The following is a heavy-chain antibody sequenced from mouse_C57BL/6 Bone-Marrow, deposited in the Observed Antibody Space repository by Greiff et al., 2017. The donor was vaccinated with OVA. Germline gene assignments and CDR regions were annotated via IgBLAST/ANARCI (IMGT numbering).Heavy chain of an antibody. Sequence: EVKLVESGGGLVKPGGSLKLSCAASGFTFSDYGMHWVRQAPEKGLEWVAYISSGSSTIYYADTVKGRFTISRDNAKNTLFLQMTSLRSEDTAMYYCARITTGAVGYAMDYWGQGTSVTVSS. CDR3: ARITTGAVGYAMDY. CDR2: ISSGSSTI. J-gene: IGHJ4*01. V-gene: IGHV5-17*01. CDR1: GFTFSDYG. D-gene: IGHD1-1*01.